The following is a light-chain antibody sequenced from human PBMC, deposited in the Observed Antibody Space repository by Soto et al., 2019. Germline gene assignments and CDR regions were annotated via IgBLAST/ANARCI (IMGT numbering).Light chain of an antibody. V-gene: IGLV1-40*01. CDR1: SSNIGAGYE. Sequence: QSVLTQPPSVSEAPGQRVTISCTGSSSNIGAGYEAHWYQQVPGTAPKLHIYENNNRPSGVPDRFSGSKSGTSASLAITGLQAEDEAEYYCQSYDSSLSVYVFGTGTKVTVL. J-gene: IGLJ1*01. CDR3: QSYDSSLSVYV. CDR2: ENN.